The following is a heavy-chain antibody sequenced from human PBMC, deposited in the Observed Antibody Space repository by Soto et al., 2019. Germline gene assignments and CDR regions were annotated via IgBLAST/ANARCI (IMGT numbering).Heavy chain of an antibody. CDR2: IGWDDDK. CDR3: ARTQTSVTAHYYYYYMDA. Sequence: SGPTLVNPTQTLTLTCTFSGFSLSTSGMCVSWIRQPPGKALEWLARIGWDDDKYYSTSLKTRLTISKDTSKNQVVLTMTNMDPVDAATYYCARTQTSVTAHYYYYYMDAWGKGTPVTV. J-gene: IGHJ6*03. CDR1: GFSLSTSGMC. D-gene: IGHD4-17*01. V-gene: IGHV2-70*11.